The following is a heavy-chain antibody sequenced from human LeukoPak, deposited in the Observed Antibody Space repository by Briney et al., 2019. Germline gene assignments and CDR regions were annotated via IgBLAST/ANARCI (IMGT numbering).Heavy chain of an antibody. CDR3: ARRLQRHFDY. J-gene: IGHJ4*02. CDR1: GYSFNSYW. V-gene: IGHV5-10-1*01. CDR2: IDPSDSYT. Sequence: GESLKISCKGSGYSFNSYWISWVRQMPGKGLEWMGRIDPSDSYTNYSPSFQGHVTISVDKSISTAYLQWSSLKASDTAMYYCARRLQRHFDYWGQGTLVTVSS. D-gene: IGHD2-15*01.